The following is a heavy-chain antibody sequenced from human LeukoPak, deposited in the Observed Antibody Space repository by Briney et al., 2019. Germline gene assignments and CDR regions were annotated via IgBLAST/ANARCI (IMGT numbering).Heavy chain of an antibody. CDR2: INSSSSTI. D-gene: IGHD2-8*02. CDR1: AFTFSSFN. CDR3: ARDTRTYWYGLIDY. V-gene: IGHV3-48*01. Sequence: GGSLTRYCSASAFTFSSFNRIWLAQAPGKERKGFSYINSSSSTIYYADSVKGRFTISRDNAKNSLYLQMNSLSAEHTAVYYCARDTRTYWYGLIDYWGQGTLVTVSS. J-gene: IGHJ4*02.